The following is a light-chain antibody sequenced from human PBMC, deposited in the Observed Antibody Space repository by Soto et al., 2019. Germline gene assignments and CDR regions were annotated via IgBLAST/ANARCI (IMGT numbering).Light chain of an antibody. Sequence: QSVLTQPPSASGTPGQRVTISCSGSSSSIGSNSVNWYQQLPRTAPKVLIYTNSQRPSGVPDRFSGSKSGTSASLAISGRQSEYEADYYCAAWDGSLNVYVFGTRTKVTVL. V-gene: IGLV1-44*01. CDR3: AAWDGSLNVYV. J-gene: IGLJ1*01. CDR2: TNS. CDR1: SSSIGSNS.